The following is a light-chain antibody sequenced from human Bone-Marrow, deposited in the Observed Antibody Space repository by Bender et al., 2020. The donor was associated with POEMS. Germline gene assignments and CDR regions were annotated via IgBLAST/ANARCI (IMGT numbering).Light chain of an antibody. CDR2: DDS. CDR3: QSYDNSLGGWV. Sequence: SYVLTQPPSVSVAPGKTASITCGGDNIGSKNVHWYQQKPGQAPLLVVYDDSDRPSGIPERFSGSKSGTSASLAITGLQAEDEGDYYCQSYDNSLGGWVFGGGTKLTVL. CDR1: NIGSKN. V-gene: IGLV3-21*03. J-gene: IGLJ3*02.